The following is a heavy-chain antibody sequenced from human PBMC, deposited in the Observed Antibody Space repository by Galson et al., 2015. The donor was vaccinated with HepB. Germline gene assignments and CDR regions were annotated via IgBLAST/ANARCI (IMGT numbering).Heavy chain of an antibody. J-gene: IGHJ4*02. Sequence: SVKVSCKASGYTFNGNYMHCVRQAPVQGHEWMGRINPNSGYTNYAQRFQGRVSMTRDSAISTPYMELTRLRSDDTAVYYCVRGKFYDDSSCYFAYWGQGTLVTSSS. CDR1: GYTFNGNY. CDR3: VRGKFYDDSSCYFAY. CDR2: INPNSGYT. D-gene: IGHD3-22*01. V-gene: IGHV1-2*06.